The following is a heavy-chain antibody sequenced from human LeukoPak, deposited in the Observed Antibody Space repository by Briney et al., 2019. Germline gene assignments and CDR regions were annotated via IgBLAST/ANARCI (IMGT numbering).Heavy chain of an antibody. V-gene: IGHV4-38-2*02. CDR2: IYHSGST. J-gene: IGHJ4*02. Sequence: SETLSLTCTVSGYSISSGYYWGWIRPPPGKGLEWIGSIYHSGSTYYNPSLKSRVTISVDTSKNQFSLKLSSVTAADTAVYYCASSRPASWLPIDYWGQGTLVTVSS. CDR3: ASSRPASWLPIDY. D-gene: IGHD5-12*01. CDR1: GYSISSGYY.